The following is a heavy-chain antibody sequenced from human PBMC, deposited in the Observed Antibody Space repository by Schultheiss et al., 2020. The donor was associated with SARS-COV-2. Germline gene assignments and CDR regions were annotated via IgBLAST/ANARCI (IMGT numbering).Heavy chain of an antibody. CDR3: ARRDPRGGYYYYGMDV. J-gene: IGHJ6*02. V-gene: IGHV4-61*05. D-gene: IGHD5-12*01. CDR2: IYYSGST. Sequence: SETLSLTCTVSGGSISSSSYYWGWIRQPPGKGLEWIGYIYYSGSTNYNPSLKSRVTISVDTSKNQFSLKLSSVTAADTAVYYCARRDPRGGYYYYGMDVWGQGTTVTVSS. CDR1: GGSISSSSYY.